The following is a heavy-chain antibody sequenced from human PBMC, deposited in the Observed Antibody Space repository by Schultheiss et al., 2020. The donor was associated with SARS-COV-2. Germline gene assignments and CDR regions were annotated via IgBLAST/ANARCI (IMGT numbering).Heavy chain of an antibody. Sequence: GESLKISCAASGFTFSSYSMNWVRQAPGKGLEWVSSISSSSSYIYYADSVKGRFTISRDNAKNSLYLQMNSLRAEDTAVYYCARLEYSSSNGNHWGQGTLVTVSS. CDR1: GFTFSSYS. J-gene: IGHJ5*02. D-gene: IGHD6-6*01. CDR3: ARLEYSSSNGNH. CDR2: ISSSSSYI. V-gene: IGHV3-21*04.